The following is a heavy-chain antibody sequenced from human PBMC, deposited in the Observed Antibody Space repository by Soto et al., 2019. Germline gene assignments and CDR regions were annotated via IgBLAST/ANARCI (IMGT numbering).Heavy chain of an antibody. D-gene: IGHD3-9*01. CDR1: GYSFTSYW. V-gene: IGHV5-51*01. CDR3: ARSGYDILTGLYFDY. Sequence: GESLKISCKGSGYSFTSYWIGWLRQMPGKGLEWMGIIYPGDSDTRYSPSFQGQVTISADKSISTAYLQWSSLKASDTAMYYCARSGYDILTGLYFDYWGQGTLVTVSS. CDR2: IYPGDSDT. J-gene: IGHJ4*02.